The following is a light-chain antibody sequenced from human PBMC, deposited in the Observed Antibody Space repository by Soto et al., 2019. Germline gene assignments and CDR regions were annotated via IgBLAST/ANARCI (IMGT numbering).Light chain of an antibody. V-gene: IGKV3-20*01. CDR2: GAS. CDR1: QSVSTSF. Sequence: VLTRSPGTLTLSPGERATLSCRASQSVSTSFLAWYQQKPGQAPRLLIYGASSRATGIPDRFSGSGSGTDFTLTISRLEPEDFAVYYCQQYGSSPPYTFGQGTKVDIK. CDR3: QQYGSSPPYT. J-gene: IGKJ2*01.